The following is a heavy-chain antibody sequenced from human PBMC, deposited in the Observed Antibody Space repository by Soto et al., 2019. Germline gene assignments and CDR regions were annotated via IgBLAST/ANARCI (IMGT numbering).Heavy chain of an antibody. D-gene: IGHD2-2*01. CDR3: ADRVPGAPHYDYYDMAV. V-gene: IGHV3-23*01. J-gene: IGHJ6*02. CDR1: GFTFSYYS. Sequence: EVQLLESGGGLVQPGGSLRLSCAASGFTFSYYSMSWVRQAPGKGLEWVSHISGSGDAIYYADSVKGRFTISRDNSKNTLYQQMNGLRADDPAVYYCADRVPGAPHYDYYDMAVWGPGPTVTVSS. CDR2: ISGSGDAI.